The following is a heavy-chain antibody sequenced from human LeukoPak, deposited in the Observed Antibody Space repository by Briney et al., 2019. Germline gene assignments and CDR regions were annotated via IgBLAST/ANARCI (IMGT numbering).Heavy chain of an antibody. J-gene: IGHJ3*02. CDR1: GFTFSSYW. CDR3: ARDLSRAYYDFWGGYSQDAFDI. V-gene: IGHV3-48*04. D-gene: IGHD3-3*01. Sequence: GGSLRLSCAASGFTFSSYWMHWVRQAPGKGLEWVSYISSSGSTIYYADSVKGRFTISRDNAKNSLYLQMNSLRAEDTAVYYCARDLSRAYYDFWGGYSQDAFDIWGQGTMVTVSS. CDR2: ISSSGSTI.